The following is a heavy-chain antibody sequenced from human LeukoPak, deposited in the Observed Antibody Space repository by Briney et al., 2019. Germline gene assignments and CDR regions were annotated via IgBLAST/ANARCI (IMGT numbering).Heavy chain of an antibody. V-gene: IGHV1-18*01. CDR3: ARAREGMRGYSGYSDY. J-gene: IGHJ4*02. D-gene: IGHD5-12*01. CDR1: GYTLRNYD. Sequence: ASVKVSCKASGYTLRNYDISWVRQAPGQGLEWMGWISVYNGNTNYAQKLQGRVTMTTDTSTSTAYMELRSLRSDDTAVYYCARAREGMRGYSGYSDYWGQGTLVTVSS. CDR2: ISVYNGNT.